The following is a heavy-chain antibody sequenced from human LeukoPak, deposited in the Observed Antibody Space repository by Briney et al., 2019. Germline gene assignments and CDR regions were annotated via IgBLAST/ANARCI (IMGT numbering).Heavy chain of an antibody. D-gene: IGHD2-8*01. CDR1: GGSFSGYY. J-gene: IGHJ4*02. V-gene: IGHV4-34*01. CDR3: ARMLNGVFDC. CDR2: INHSGST. Sequence: SETLSLTCAVYGGSFSGYYWSWIRQPPGKGLEWIGEINHSGSTNYNPSLKSRVTISVDTSKKQFSLKLRSVTAADTAIYYCARMLNGVFDCWGQGTLVTVSS.